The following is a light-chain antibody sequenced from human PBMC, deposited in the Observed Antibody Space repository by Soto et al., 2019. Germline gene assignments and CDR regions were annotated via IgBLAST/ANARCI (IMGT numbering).Light chain of an antibody. CDR1: QSVSTY. Sequence: SPATVSLSTRERATLSCRASQSVSTYLAWYQQKHGQAPRLLIYGASTRATGIPARFSGSGSGTEFTLTISSLQSEDFAVYYCQQYDNWPLIPFGQGTRLEIK. CDR3: QQYDNWPLIP. CDR2: GAS. V-gene: IGKV3-15*01. J-gene: IGKJ5*01.